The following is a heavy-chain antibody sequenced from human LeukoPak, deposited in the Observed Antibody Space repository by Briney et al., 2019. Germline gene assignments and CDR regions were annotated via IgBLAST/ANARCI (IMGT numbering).Heavy chain of an antibody. CDR3: ARRGRVTGPYGY. D-gene: IGHD2-21*02. J-gene: IGHJ4*02. Sequence: SSETLSLTCTVSGGSISSSSYYWGWIRQPPGKGLEWIGYIYYSGSTNYNPSLKSRVTISLGTSRNQFSLELSSVTAADTAVYYCARRGRVTGPYGYWGQGTLVTVSS. CDR1: GGSISSSSYY. CDR2: IYYSGST. V-gene: IGHV4-61*05.